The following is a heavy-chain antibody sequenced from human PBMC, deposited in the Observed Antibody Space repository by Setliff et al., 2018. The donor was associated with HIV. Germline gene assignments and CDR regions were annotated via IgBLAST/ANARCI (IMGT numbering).Heavy chain of an antibody. J-gene: IGHJ4*02. CDR3: TRHGAYYEYLTYYYPRYSFDF. CDR2: IYHSGST. Sequence: TSETLSLTCAVSGYSISSGYYWGWIRQPPGKGLEWIGSIYHSGSTYYNPSLKSRVTISVDTSKDQFSLRLSSVTAADTAVYYCTRHGAYYEYLTYYYPRYSFDFWGQGTLVTVSS. CDR1: GYSISSGYY. V-gene: IGHV4-38-2*01. D-gene: IGHD3-9*01.